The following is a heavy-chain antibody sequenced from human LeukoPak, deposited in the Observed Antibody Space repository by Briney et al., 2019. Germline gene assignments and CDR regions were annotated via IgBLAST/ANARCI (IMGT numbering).Heavy chain of an antibody. J-gene: IGHJ3*02. CDR2: NYSGST. CDR3: ARVSGITMIVVVPEDGFDI. D-gene: IGHD3-22*01. V-gene: IGHV4-39*01. Sequence: SETLSLTCTVSGGSISRSSYYWGWIRQPPGKGLEWIGSNYSGSTYYNPSLKSRVTIPVDTSKNQFSLKLSSVTAADTAVYYCARVSGITMIVVVPEDGFDIWGQGTMVTVSS. CDR1: GGSISRSSYY.